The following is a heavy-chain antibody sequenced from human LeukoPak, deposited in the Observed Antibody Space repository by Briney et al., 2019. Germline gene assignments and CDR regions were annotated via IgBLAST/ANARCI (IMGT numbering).Heavy chain of an antibody. CDR2: IKQDGSEK. V-gene: IGHV3-7*01. D-gene: IGHD6-19*01. CDR3: ARRLVVAGVGDY. J-gene: IGHJ4*02. Sequence: GGSLRLSCAASGFTFSDYWMSWARQAPGKGPEWVASIKQDGSEKNYVDSVKGRFTISRDNAKNSLYLQINSLRAEDTAVYYCARRLVVAGVGDYWGQGTLVTASS. CDR1: GFTFSDYW.